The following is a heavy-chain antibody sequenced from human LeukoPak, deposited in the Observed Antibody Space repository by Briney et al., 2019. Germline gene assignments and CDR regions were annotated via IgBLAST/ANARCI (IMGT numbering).Heavy chain of an antibody. J-gene: IGHJ4*02. D-gene: IGHD3-10*01. CDR1: GYTFTSYG. V-gene: IGHV1-18*01. CDR2: ISAYNGNT. CDR3: ATYLSTMVRGVINPFDY. Sequence: EASVKVSCKASGYTFTSYGISWVRQAPGQGLEWMGWISAYNGNTNYAQKLQGRVTMTEDTSTDTAYMELSSLRSEDTAVYYCATYLSTMVRGVINPFDYWGQGTLVTVSS.